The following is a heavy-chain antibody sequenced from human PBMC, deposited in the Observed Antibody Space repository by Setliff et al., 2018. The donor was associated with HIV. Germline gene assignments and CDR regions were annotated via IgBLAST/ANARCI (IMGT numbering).Heavy chain of an antibody. CDR2: LHSLGSSRVSDTP. CDR3: ARGPSSQTYWGTRPLGLDY. D-gene: IGHD2-2*01. J-gene: IGHJ4*01. Sequence: SETLSLTCSVSSGSMTGHYWTWVRQPPGKGLEWIGYLHSLGSSRVSDTPTYSPSLKSRITISLDTSKRQFSLTMTSVTAADTAVYYCARGPSSQTYWGTRPLGLDYWGQGSLVTVSS. CDR1: SGSMTGHY. V-gene: IGHV4-4*08.